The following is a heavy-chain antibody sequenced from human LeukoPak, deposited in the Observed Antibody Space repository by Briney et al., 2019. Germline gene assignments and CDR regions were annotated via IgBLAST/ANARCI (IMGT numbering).Heavy chain of an antibody. CDR3: AKSPRSAADNWFDP. CDR2: ISAGGGST. J-gene: IGHJ5*02. Sequence: GGSLRLSCADSGFTLSTYAMNWVRQAPGEGLEWVSGISAGGGSTYYADSVKGRFTISRDNSKNTLYLQMNSLTVEDTAVYYCAKSPRSAADNWFDPWGQGTLVTVSS. D-gene: IGHD6-13*01. CDR1: GFTLSTYA. V-gene: IGHV3-23*01.